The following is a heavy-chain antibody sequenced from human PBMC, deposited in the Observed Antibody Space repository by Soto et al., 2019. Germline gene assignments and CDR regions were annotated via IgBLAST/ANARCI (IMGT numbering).Heavy chain of an antibody. J-gene: IGHJ4*02. V-gene: IGHV4-59*01. CDR3: ARVLGYDFWSGYYDPAFFDY. CDR2: IYYSGST. Sequence: PSETLSLTCTVSGGSISSYYWSWIRQPPGKGLEWIGYIYYSGSTNYNPSLKSRVTISVDTSKNQFSLKLSSVTAADTAVYYFARVLGYDFWSGYYDPAFFDYWGQGTLVTVSS. CDR1: GGSISSYY. D-gene: IGHD3-3*01.